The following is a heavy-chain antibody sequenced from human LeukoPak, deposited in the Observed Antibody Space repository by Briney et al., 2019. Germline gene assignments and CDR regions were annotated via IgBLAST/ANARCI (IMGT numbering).Heavy chain of an antibody. CDR3: VRDTPTTGTRYFPY. Sequence: GGSLRLSCAASGFTVSSSFMNWVRQAPGKGLEWVSVIYSGGNTYYADSVKDRFTISRDNSKNTLYLQMNNLRAGDTAVYYCVRDTPTTGTRYFPYWGQGTLVTVSS. D-gene: IGHD1-1*01. V-gene: IGHV3-66*01. CDR2: IYSGGNT. CDR1: GFTVSSSF. J-gene: IGHJ4*02.